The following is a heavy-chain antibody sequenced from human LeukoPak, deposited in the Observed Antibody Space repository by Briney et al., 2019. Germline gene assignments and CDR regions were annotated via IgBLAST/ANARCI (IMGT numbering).Heavy chain of an antibody. Sequence: PGGSLRLSCAASGFTFSTYEMNWVRQAPGKGLEWVSYITSSGTTIYYADSVKGRFTISRDNAKNSLCLQMNSLRAEDTAVYYCARDKDGYYDILTGYYRGPFEYWGQGTLVTVSS. D-gene: IGHD3-9*01. V-gene: IGHV3-48*03. J-gene: IGHJ4*02. CDR3: ARDKDGYYDILTGYYRGPFEY. CDR2: ITSSGTTI. CDR1: GFTFSTYE.